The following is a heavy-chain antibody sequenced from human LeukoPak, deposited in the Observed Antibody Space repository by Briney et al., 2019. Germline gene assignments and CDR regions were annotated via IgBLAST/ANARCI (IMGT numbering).Heavy chain of an antibody. J-gene: IGHJ4*02. Sequence: ASVKVSCKASGYTFTGYYMHWVRQAPGQGLEWMGWMNPNSGNTGYAQKFQGRVTMTRNTSISTAYMELSSLRSEDTAVYYCAMSNYGDYSFDYWGQGTLVTVTS. D-gene: IGHD4-17*01. CDR1: GYTFTGYY. CDR3: AMSNYGDYSFDY. CDR2: MNPNSGNT. V-gene: IGHV1-8*02.